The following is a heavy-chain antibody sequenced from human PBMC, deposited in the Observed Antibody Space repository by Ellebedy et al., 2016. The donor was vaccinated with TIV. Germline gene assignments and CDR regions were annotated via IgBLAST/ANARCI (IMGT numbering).Heavy chain of an antibody. D-gene: IGHD3-22*01. J-gene: IGHJ6*02. CDR3: AGDRMYYYDSSGSYSHYAMDV. V-gene: IGHV4-59*01. Sequence: SETLSLXCSVSGDSITNYYWTWIRQPPGKGLEWIGFVHYRGSSNYNPSLKSRATISLDTSKKQFSLTVSSVTAEDTAVYYCAGDRMYYYDSSGSYSHYAMDVWGQGTTVTVSS. CDR1: GDSITNYY. CDR2: VHYRGSS.